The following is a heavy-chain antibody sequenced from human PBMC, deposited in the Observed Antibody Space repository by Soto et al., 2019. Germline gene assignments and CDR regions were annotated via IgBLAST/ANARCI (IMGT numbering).Heavy chain of an antibody. V-gene: IGHV3-15*07. D-gene: IGHD1-26*01. CDR2: IKSKTDGGTT. Sequence: EVQLVESGGGLVKPGGSLRLSCAASGFTFTNAWMNWVRQAPGKGLEWVGRIKSKTDGGTTDYAARVKGRFTISRDESKNTLYLHMNSLKTEDIAVYYCTTDLYLVYYYGMDVWGQGTTVTVSS. CDR1: GFTFTNAW. J-gene: IGHJ6*02. CDR3: TTDLYLVYYYGMDV.